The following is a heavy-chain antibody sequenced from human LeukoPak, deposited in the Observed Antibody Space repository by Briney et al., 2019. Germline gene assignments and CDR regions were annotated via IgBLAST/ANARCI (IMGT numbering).Heavy chain of an antibody. V-gene: IGHV3-21*01. J-gene: IGHJ4*02. CDR3: ARDSRLVGEWELYFDY. D-gene: IGHD1-26*01. CDR1: GFTFSSYS. Sequence: GGSLRLSCAASGFTFSSYSMNWVRQAPGKGLEWISSISSSSSCIYYADSVKGRFTISRDNAKNSLYLQMNSLRAEDTAVYYCARDSRLVGEWELYFDYWGQGTLVTVSS. CDR2: ISSSSSCI.